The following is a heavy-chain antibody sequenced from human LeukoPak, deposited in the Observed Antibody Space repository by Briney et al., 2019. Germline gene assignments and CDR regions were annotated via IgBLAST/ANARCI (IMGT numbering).Heavy chain of an antibody. CDR2: ISYDGSNK. D-gene: IGHD2-2*02. Sequence: GGSLRLSCAASGFTFSSYGMHWVRQAPGKGLEWVAVISYDGSNKYYADSVKGRFTISRDNSKNTLYLQMNSLRAEDTAVYYCARAPRYCSSTSCYTRFNWFDPWGQGTLVTVSS. CDR3: ARAPRYCSSTSCYTRFNWFDP. CDR1: GFTFSSYG. J-gene: IGHJ5*02. V-gene: IGHV3-30*03.